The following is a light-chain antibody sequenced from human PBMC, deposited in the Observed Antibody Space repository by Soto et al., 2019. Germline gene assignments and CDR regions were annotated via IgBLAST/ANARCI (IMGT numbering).Light chain of an antibody. CDR2: KAT. V-gene: IGKV1-5*03. J-gene: IGKJ2*01. Sequence: DFQMTQSPSTLSASVGDGVTITCRASQSIGSGLAWYQQQPGKAPKLLIYKATNLQRGVSSRISGSGSGTDFSLTISSLQPADSATYYCQQYHDFQYTFGQGTKLEI. CDR1: QSIGSG. CDR3: QQYHDFQYT.